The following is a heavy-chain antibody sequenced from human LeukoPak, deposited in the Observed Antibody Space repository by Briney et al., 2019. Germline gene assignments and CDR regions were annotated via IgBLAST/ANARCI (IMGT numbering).Heavy chain of an antibody. V-gene: IGHV3-30*03. D-gene: IGHD5-12*01. Sequence: PGRSLRLSCAASGFTFSSYGMHWVRQAPGKGMEWVAVISYDGSTKYYADSVKGRFTISRDNAKDSLYLQMNSLRAEDTAVYYCARDPGSGYEEHFDYWGQGTLVTVSS. J-gene: IGHJ4*02. CDR1: GFTFSSYG. CDR2: ISYDGSTK. CDR3: ARDPGSGYEEHFDY.